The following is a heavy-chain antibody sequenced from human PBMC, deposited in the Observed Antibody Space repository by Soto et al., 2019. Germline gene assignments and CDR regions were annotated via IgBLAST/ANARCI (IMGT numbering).Heavy chain of an antibody. J-gene: IGHJ6*02. V-gene: IGHV4-34*01. CDR1: GGSFTGYY. CDR3: ARGVYCSRTACYWGMDV. CDR2: INHSGST. D-gene: IGHD2-2*01. Sequence: QVQLQQWGAGLLKPSETLSLTCAVYGGSFTGYYWSWIRQPPGKGLEWIGEINHSGSTNYNPSLITRVTTPLATAMNQFSLKLGSVTAADTAVYYCARGVYCSRTACYWGMDVWGQGTTVTVSS.